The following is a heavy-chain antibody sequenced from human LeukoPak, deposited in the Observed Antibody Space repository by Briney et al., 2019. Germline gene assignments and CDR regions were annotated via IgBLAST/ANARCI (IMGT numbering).Heavy chain of an antibody. Sequence: LETLSLACTVSGGSISGYYWNWIRQPPGKGLEWIGYIYYTGSTNYNPSLKSRVTISVDTSKNQFSLKLSSVTATDTAVYYCARGGYASGWYLDYWGQGTLVTVSS. CDR1: GGSISGYY. CDR2: IYYTGST. V-gene: IGHV4-59*01. D-gene: IGHD6-19*01. CDR3: ARGGYASGWYLDY. J-gene: IGHJ4*02.